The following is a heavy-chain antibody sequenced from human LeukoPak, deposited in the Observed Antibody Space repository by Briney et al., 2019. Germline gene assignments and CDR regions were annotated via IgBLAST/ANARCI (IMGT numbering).Heavy chain of an antibody. Sequence: SVKVSCKASGGTFSSYAISWVRQAPGQGLEWMGRIIPILGIANYAQKFQGRVTITADKSTSTAYRGLSSLRSAATAVYYCERGPASTVPTSSWGQGPLVTVSS. V-gene: IGHV1-69*04. D-gene: IGHD4-17*01. J-gene: IGHJ4*02. CDR2: IIPILGIA. CDR3: ERGPASTVPTSS. CDR1: GGTFSSYA.